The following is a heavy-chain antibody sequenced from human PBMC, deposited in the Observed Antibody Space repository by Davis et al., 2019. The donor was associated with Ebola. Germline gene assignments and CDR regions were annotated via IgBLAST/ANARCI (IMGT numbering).Heavy chain of an antibody. J-gene: IGHJ5*02. CDR1: GFTFSSYA. D-gene: IGHD1-26*01. CDR3: ARESIVGATMGWFDP. Sequence: GESLKISCSASGFTFSSYAMHWVRQAPGKGLEYVSAISSNGGSTYYADSVKGRFTISRDNAKNSLYLQMNSLRAEDTAVYYCARESIVGATMGWFDPWGQGTLVTVSS. CDR2: ISSNGGST. V-gene: IGHV3-64*04.